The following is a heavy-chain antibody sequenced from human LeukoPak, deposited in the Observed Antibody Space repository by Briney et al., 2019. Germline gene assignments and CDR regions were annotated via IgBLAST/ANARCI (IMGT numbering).Heavy chain of an antibody. CDR2: TYSSDST. CDR3: ARGNWNYPFDY. D-gene: IGHD1-7*01. V-gene: IGHV3-53*01. Sequence: GVSLSLSCAASGFTVSGNYMSWLPPAPGKGLEGVSNTYSSDSTYYADSVKGRFTISRDNSKITLYLQMNSLRAEDTAVYYCARGNWNYPFDYWGQGTLVTVSS. CDR1: GFTVSGNY. J-gene: IGHJ4*02.